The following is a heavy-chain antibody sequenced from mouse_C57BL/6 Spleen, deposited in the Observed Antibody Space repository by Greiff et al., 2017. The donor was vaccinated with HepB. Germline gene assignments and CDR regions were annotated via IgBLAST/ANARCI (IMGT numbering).Heavy chain of an antibody. CDR1: GYTFTDYE. D-gene: IGHD1-1*01. CDR3: TSSSYYYGSRGFAY. Sequence: VQLQQSGAELVRPGASVTLSCKASGYTFTDYEMHWVKQTPVHGLEWIGAIDPETGGTAYNQKFKGKAILTADKYSSTAYMELRSLTSEDAAFYYCTSSSYYYGSRGFAYWGQRTLVTVSA. CDR2: IDPETGGT. J-gene: IGHJ3*01. V-gene: IGHV1-15*01.